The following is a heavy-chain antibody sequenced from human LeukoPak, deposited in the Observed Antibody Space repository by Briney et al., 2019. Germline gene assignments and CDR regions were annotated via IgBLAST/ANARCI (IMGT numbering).Heavy chain of an antibody. CDR3: GRDGGRSKAAKGDAFDI. J-gene: IGHJ3*02. CDR1: GFTFSSYS. CDR2: ISSGSTYV. V-gene: IGHV3-21*01. D-gene: IGHD6-6*01. Sequence: GGSLRLSCAASGFTFSSYSMNWVRQAPGKGLEWVSSISSGSTYVYYADSVQGRFTISRDNAQSSMYLQMNSLRAEDTAVYYCGRDGGRSKAAKGDAFDIWGQGTMVVVSS.